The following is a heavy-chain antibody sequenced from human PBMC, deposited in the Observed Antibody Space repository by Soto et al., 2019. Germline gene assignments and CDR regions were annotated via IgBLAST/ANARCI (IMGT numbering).Heavy chain of an antibody. J-gene: IGHJ6*02. D-gene: IGHD1-1*01. CDR2: IDPSNSYI. CDR3: ARRLSGQKEEYNAYYFYGLDV. CDR1: GYSFTTHW. V-gene: IGHV5-10-1*01. Sequence: ESLKISCQGSGYSFTTHWITWVRQTPGKGLEWMGRIDPSNSYINYSPSFQGHVTISVDRSISTAYLQWSRLGASDNAIYYCARRLSGQKEEYNAYYFYGLDVWGQGTKVTVYS.